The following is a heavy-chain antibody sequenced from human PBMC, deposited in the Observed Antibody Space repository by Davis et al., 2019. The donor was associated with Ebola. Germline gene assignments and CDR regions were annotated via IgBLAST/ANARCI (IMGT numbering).Heavy chain of an antibody. D-gene: IGHD5-18*01. CDR2: INPNDGRT. J-gene: IGHJ6*04. CDR3: ARGPMASIHPSFYSYGLDV. V-gene: IGHV1-46*01. Sequence: AASVKVSCKASGYTFTNYYMHWVRQAPGQGLEWMGMINPNDGRTIYAQKFQGRVTLTTDTSTSTAYMELRSLRSDDTAVYYCARGPMASIHPSFYSYGLDVWGKGTTVTVPS. CDR1: GYTFTNYY.